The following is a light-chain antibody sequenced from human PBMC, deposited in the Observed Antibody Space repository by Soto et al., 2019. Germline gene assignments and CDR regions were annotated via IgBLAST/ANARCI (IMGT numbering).Light chain of an antibody. J-gene: IGLJ1*01. CDR2: DVS. V-gene: IGLV2-14*01. CDR3: SSYTSSSTWV. CDR1: SSDVGGYNY. Sequence: QSALTQPPSVSGSPGQSVTISCTGTSSDVGGYNYVSWYQQHPGKAPKLMIYDVSNRPSGVSNRFSGSKSGNTASLTISGLQAEDEADYYCSSYTSSSTWVFGTGTKVTVL.